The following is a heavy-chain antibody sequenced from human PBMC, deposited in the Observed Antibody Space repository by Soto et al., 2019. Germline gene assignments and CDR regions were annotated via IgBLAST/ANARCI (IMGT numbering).Heavy chain of an antibody. CDR1: GFTFSSYG. CDR3: ARELYQTVVAATNYLVPSSQGPNWFDP. Sequence: GGSLRLSCAASGFTFSSYGMHWVRQAPGKGLEWVAVIWYDGSNKYYADSVKGRFTISRDNSKNTLYLQMNSLRAEDTAVYYCARELYQTVVAATNYLVPSSQGPNWFDPWGQGTLVTVSS. V-gene: IGHV3-33*01. CDR2: IWYDGSNK. D-gene: IGHD2-15*01. J-gene: IGHJ5*02.